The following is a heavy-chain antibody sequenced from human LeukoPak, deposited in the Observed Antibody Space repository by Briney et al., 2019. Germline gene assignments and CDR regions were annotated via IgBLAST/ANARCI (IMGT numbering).Heavy chain of an antibody. CDR2: INPSGGST. Sequence: ASVKVSCKASGYTFTSYYMHWVRQAPGQGLEWMGIINPSGGSTSYAQKFQGRVTITADESTSTAYMELSSLRSEDTAVYYCARDRSGSYSGDNYYYYYGMDVWGQGTTVTVSS. V-gene: IGHV1-46*01. CDR1: GYTFTSYY. D-gene: IGHD1-26*01. CDR3: ARDRSGSYSGDNYYYYYGMDV. J-gene: IGHJ6*02.